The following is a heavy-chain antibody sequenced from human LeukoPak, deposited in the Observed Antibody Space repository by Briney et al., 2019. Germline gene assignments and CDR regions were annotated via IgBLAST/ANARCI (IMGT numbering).Heavy chain of an antibody. J-gene: IGHJ6*02. D-gene: IGHD4-17*01. CDR3: ARVAVTTKGYYYGMDA. CDR2: IIPIFGTA. CDR1: GGTFSSYA. Sequence: SVTVSCKASGGTFSSYAISWVRQAPGQGLEWMGGIIPIFGTANYAQKFQGRVTITADESTSTAYMELSSLRSEDTAVYYCARVAVTTKGYYYGMDAWGQGTTVTVSS. V-gene: IGHV1-69*13.